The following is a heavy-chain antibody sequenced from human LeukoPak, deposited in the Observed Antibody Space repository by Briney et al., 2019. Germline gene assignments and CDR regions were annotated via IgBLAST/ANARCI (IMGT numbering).Heavy chain of an antibody. Sequence: SETLSLTCAVYGGSFSGYYWSWIRQPPGKGLEWIGEINHSRSTNYNPSLKSRVTISVDTSKNQFSLKLSSVTAADTAVYYCARVPPIYDFWSGNYFDYWGQGTLVTVSS. V-gene: IGHV4-34*01. J-gene: IGHJ4*02. CDR1: GGSFSGYY. D-gene: IGHD3-3*01. CDR3: ARVPPIYDFWSGNYFDY. CDR2: INHSRST.